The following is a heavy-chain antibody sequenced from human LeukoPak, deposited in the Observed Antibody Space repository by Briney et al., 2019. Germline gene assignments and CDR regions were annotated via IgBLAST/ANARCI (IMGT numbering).Heavy chain of an antibody. J-gene: IGHJ6*03. CDR2: MWYDGSIK. D-gene: IGHD5-24*01. Sequence: GGSLRLSCAASGFTFSNYGMHWVRQAPGKGLEWLAIMWYDGSIKYYADSAKGRFTISRDNSKNTVFLQMNSLRAEDTAVYYCARGRDGYDYYYYYYMDVWGKGTTVTVSS. CDR1: GFTFSNYG. V-gene: IGHV3-33*02. CDR3: ARGRDGYDYYYYYYMDV.